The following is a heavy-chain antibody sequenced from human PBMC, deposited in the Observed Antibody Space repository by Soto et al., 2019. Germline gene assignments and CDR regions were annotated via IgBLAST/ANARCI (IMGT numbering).Heavy chain of an antibody. CDR3: ARGEAGAQH. CDR2: ITPILGIA. V-gene: IGHV1-69*02. Sequence: QVQLVQSAAEVKKSGSSVKVSCKASGGTFSSYTISWVRQAPGQGLEWMGRITPILGIANYAQKFQGRVTITADKSTSTAYIERSSLRSEDTSVYYCARGEAGAQHWGQGTLVSVSS. J-gene: IGHJ1*01. CDR1: GGTFSSYT.